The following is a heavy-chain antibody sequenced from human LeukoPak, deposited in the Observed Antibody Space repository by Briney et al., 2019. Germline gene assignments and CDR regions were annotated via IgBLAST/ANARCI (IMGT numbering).Heavy chain of an antibody. CDR1: GYSISSGYY. V-gene: IGHV4-38-2*02. CDR3: ARVGSRDGYNPYYYYYYMDV. D-gene: IGHD5-24*01. CDR2: IYYSGST. J-gene: IGHJ6*03. Sequence: SETLSLTCTVSGYSISSGYYWGWIRQPPGKGLEWIGYIYYSGSTNYNPSLKSRVTISVDTSKNQFSLKLSSVTAADTAVYYCARVGSRDGYNPYYYYYYMDVWGKGTTVTVSS.